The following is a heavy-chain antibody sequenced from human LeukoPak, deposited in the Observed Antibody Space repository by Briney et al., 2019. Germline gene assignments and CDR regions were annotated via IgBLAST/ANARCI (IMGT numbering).Heavy chain of an antibody. V-gene: IGHV4-34*01. D-gene: IGHD1-14*01. Sequence: SETLSLTCAVYGGSFSGYYWSWIRQPPGKGLEWIGEINHSGSTNYNPSLKSRVTISVDTSKNQFSLKLSSVTAADTAVYYCARDQQRNPYDPSDVFDIGAKGTMVTVSS. CDR1: GGSFSGYY. CDR3: ARDQQRNPYDPSDVFDI. CDR2: INHSGST. J-gene: IGHJ3*02.